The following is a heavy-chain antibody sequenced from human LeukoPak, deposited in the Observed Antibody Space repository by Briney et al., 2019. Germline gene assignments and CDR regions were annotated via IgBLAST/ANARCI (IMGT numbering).Heavy chain of an antibody. J-gene: IGHJ4*02. CDR1: GFTFSSYS. CDR2: ISSSSYI. D-gene: IGHD2-15*01. V-gene: IGHV3-21*01. CDR3: ARDLQLLRVTYYFDY. Sequence: PGGSLRLSCAASGFTFSSYSMNWVRQAPGKGLEWVSSISSSSYIYYADSVKGRFTISRDNAKNSLYLQMNSLRAEDTAVYYCARDLQLLRVTYYFDYWGQGTLVTVSS.